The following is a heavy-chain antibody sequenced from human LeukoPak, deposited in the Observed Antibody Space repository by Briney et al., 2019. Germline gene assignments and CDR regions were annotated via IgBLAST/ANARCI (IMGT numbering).Heavy chain of an antibody. V-gene: IGHV3-23*01. CDR1: GFTFSSYA. Sequence: PGGSLRLSCAASGFTFSSYAMSWVRQAPGKGLEWVSAISHSGATTYYADSVKGRFTISRDNSKNTLYLQVNSLKAEDTAVYYCARPMTTVTTGDRQFDYWGQGTLVTVSS. J-gene: IGHJ4*02. CDR2: ISHSGATT. CDR3: ARPMTTVTTGDRQFDY. D-gene: IGHD4-17*01.